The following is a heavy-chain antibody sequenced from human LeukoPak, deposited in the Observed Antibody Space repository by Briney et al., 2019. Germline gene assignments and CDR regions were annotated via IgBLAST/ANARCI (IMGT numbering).Heavy chain of an antibody. CDR1: GGSISSGGHY. D-gene: IGHD3-22*01. Sequence: SQTLSLTCTVSGGSISSGGHYWSCIRQAPGKGLEWIGYIYHSGSTYYNPSLKSRVTISVDRSKNQFSLKLSSVTAADTAVYYCARDGDYYDSSGYTYWGQGTLVTVSS. CDR3: ARDGDYYDSSGYTY. V-gene: IGHV4-30-2*01. CDR2: IYHSGST. J-gene: IGHJ4*02.